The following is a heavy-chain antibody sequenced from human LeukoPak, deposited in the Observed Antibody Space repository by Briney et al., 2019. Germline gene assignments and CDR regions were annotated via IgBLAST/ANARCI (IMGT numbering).Heavy chain of an antibody. CDR3: TRSGLTGMREYERADYYYYGMDL. J-gene: IGHJ6*02. CDR1: GGSFSGYL. Sequence: SETLSLTCDVPGGSFSGYLWSWIRQSPGKGPEWIGEVNYRGSPNYNPSLESRVTISVDTSKNQLSLKLTSVTAADTAPYFCTRSGLTGMREYERADYYYYGMDLWGQGTAVSVFS. D-gene: IGHD2/OR15-2a*01. V-gene: IGHV4-34*01. CDR2: VNYRGSP.